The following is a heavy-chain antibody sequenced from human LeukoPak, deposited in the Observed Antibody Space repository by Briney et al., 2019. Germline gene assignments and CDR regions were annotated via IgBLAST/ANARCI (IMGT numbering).Heavy chain of an antibody. J-gene: IGHJ3*02. Sequence: GGSLRLSCAASGFTFSSYGTHWVRQAPGKGPEWVAVISYDGSNKYYADSVKGRFTISRDNSKNTLYLQMNSLRAEDTAVYFCVKALGALDAFDIWGQGTMVTVSS. CDR2: ISYDGSNK. V-gene: IGHV3-30*18. D-gene: IGHD3-10*01. CDR3: VKALGALDAFDI. CDR1: GFTFSSYG.